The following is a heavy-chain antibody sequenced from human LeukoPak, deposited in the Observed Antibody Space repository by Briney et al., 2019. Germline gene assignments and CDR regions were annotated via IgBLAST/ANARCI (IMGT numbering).Heavy chain of an antibody. V-gene: IGHV3-30*18. Sequence: GGSLRLSCAASGFSFKDYNMHWVRQAPGKGLEWVAVITYDGSNKYYTDSVKGRFTISRDNSKNTLYLQMNSLRAEDTAVYYCAKSHYYDSSGYPGRFDYWGQGTLVTVSS. D-gene: IGHD3-22*01. J-gene: IGHJ4*02. CDR1: GFSFKDYN. CDR2: ITYDGSNK. CDR3: AKSHYYDSSGYPGRFDY.